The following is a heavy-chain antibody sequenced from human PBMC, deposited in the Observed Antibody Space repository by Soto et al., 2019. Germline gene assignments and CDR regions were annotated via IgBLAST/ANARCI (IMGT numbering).Heavy chain of an antibody. CDR2: INAGNGNT. V-gene: IGHV1-3*01. Sequence: ASVKVSCKASGYTFTSYAMHWVRQAPGQRLEWMGWINAGNGNTKYSQKFQGRVTITRDTSASTAYMELSSLRSEDTAVYYCARVGITGTTISYFDYWGQGTLVTVSS. CDR3: ARVGITGTTISYFDY. CDR1: GYTFTSYA. J-gene: IGHJ4*02. D-gene: IGHD1-7*01.